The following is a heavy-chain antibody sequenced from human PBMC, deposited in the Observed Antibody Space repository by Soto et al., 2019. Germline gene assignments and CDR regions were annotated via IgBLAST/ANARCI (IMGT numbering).Heavy chain of an antibody. CDR1: GFTFSGSA. CDR2: IRNKTNSYAT. J-gene: IGHJ4*02. CDR3: LKGSCNDGASSDY. Sequence: EVQLVESGGGLVQPGGSLKLSCAASGFTFSGSAIHWVRQASGKGLEWVGRIRNKTNSYATVYAASIKGRFTISRDDSQNTAYLQMNSLRTEDTAVYYCLKGSCNDGASSDYWGQGTLVTVSS. V-gene: IGHV3-73*01. D-gene: IGHD1-1*01.